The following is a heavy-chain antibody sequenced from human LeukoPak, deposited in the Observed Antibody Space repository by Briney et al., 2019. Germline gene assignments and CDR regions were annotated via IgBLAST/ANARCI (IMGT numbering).Heavy chain of an antibody. CDR3: ARVKGSSYVVSALDI. CDR2: IYYSGST. V-gene: IGHV4-59*01. J-gene: IGHJ3*02. D-gene: IGHD3-10*01. Sequence: SETLSLTCTVSGGSISSYYWSWIRQPPGKGLEWIGYIYYSGSTNYNPSLKSRVTISVDTSKNQFSLKLSSVTAADTAVFYCARVKGSSYVVSALDIWGQGTLVTVSS. CDR1: GGSISSYY.